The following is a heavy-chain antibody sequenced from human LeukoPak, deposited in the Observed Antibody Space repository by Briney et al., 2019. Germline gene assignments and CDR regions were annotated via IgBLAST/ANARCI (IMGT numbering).Heavy chain of an antibody. CDR3: AGRDCTNGLCQFDY. V-gene: IGHV3-21*01. J-gene: IGHJ4*02. D-gene: IGHD2-8*01. CDR2: ISSRGDFI. CDR1: GFTFTTYS. Sequence: GGSVRLSCVASGFTFTTYSRNWVRLAPGKGREWVSSISSRGDFIHYADSVKGRFTISRDNAKNSLYLQMNSLRAEDTAIYYCAGRDCTNGLCQFDYWGQGTLVTVSS.